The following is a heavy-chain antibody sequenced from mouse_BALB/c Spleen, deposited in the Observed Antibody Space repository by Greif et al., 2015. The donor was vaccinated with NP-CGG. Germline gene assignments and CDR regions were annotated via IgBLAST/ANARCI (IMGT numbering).Heavy chain of an antibody. CDR2: ILPGSGST. Sequence: VKLMESGAELMKPGASVKISCKATDYTFSSYWIEWVKQRPGHGLEWIGEILPGSGSTNYNEKFKGKAAFTADTSSNAAYMQLSSLTSEDSTVYYCASNYGSRNCFDYWGQGTTLTVSS. CDR1: DYTFSSYW. J-gene: IGHJ2*01. V-gene: IGHV1-9*01. CDR3: ASNYGSRNCFDY. D-gene: IGHD1-1*01.